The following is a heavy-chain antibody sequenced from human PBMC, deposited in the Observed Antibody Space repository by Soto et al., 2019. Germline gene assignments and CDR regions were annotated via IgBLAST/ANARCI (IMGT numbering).Heavy chain of an antibody. CDR3: ARVVFYSSGWYGGGFDY. V-gene: IGHV1-18*01. D-gene: IGHD6-19*01. Sequence: QVQLVQSGAEVKKPGASVKVSCKASGYTFTSYGISWVRQAPGQGLEWMGWISAYNGNTNYAQKLQGRVTMTTDTATSAAYMEMRSLRADDTAVYYCARVVFYSSGWYGGGFDYWGQGTLVTVSS. J-gene: IGHJ4*02. CDR2: ISAYNGNT. CDR1: GYTFTSYG.